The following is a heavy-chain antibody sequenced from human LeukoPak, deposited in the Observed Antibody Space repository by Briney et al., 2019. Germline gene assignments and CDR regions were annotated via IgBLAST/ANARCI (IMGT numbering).Heavy chain of an antibody. J-gene: IGHJ6*02. CDR3: ARDRAIDSGKFGMDV. Sequence: KPSETLSLTCTVSGGSISSYYWSWIRQPAGKGLEWIGRIHSSGSTNYNPSLKTRVTMSVDTSKNQLSLKLSSVTAADTAVYYCARDRAIDSGKFGMDVWGQGTTVTVSS. V-gene: IGHV4-4*07. CDR1: GGSISSYY. CDR2: IHSSGST. D-gene: IGHD3-10*01.